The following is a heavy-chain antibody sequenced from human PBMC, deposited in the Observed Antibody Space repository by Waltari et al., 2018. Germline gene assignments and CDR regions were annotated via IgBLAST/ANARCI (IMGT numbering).Heavy chain of an antibody. J-gene: IGHJ5*02. Sequence: EVQLVESGGGLVQPGGSLRLSCAASGFTFSSYSMNWVRQAPGKGLEWVSYISSSSSTIYYADSVKGRFTISRDNAKNSLYLQMNSLRAEDTAVYYCARWYYDFWSGKNWFDPWGQGTLVTVSS. D-gene: IGHD3-3*01. CDR1: GFTFSSYS. CDR2: ISSSSSTI. CDR3: ARWYYDFWSGKNWFDP. V-gene: IGHV3-48*04.